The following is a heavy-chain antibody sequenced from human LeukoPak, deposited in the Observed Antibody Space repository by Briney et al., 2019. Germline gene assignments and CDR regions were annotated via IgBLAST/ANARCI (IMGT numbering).Heavy chain of an antibody. V-gene: IGHV1-69*05. CDR1: GGTFISYA. J-gene: IGHJ4*02. CDR2: IIPIFGTA. Sequence: SVKDSCKASGGTFISYAIRWVRQAPGQGLEWMGGIIPIFGTANYAQKFQGRVTITTDEYTSIAYMELSSLRSEDTAVYYCARGPIAAAGYFDYWGQGTLVTVSS. D-gene: IGHD6-13*01. CDR3: ARGPIAAAGYFDY.